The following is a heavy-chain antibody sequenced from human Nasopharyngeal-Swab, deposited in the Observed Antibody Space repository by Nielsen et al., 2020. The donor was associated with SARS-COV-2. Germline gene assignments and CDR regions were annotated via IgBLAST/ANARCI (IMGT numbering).Heavy chain of an antibody. J-gene: IGHJ6*02. D-gene: IGHD2-2*02. CDR3: ARGGVVPAAIRYYYYGMDV. CDR1: GFTFSDYY. V-gene: IGHV3-11*01. Sequence: GESLKISCAASGFTFSDYYMSRIRQAPGKGLEWVSYISSSGSTIYYADSVKGRFTISRDNAKNSLYLQMNSLRAEDTAVYYCARGGVVPAAIRYYYYGMDVWGQGTTVTVSS. CDR2: ISSSGSTI.